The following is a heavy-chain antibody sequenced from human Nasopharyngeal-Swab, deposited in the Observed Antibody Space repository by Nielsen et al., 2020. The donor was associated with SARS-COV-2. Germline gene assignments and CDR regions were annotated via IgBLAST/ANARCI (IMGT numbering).Heavy chain of an antibody. CDR3: AKSRGDTTMAHYYYLNV. CDR2: ISSSGTDT. CDR1: GLPFNNYA. Sequence: GESLQISCAVSGLPFNNYAVTWVRQAPGKGLEWVSIISSSGTDTYYADYVKGRFTISRDNSKNTLYLQMNSLRAEDSAIYYCAKSRGDTTMAHYYYLNVGGKGTTVTVS. J-gene: IGHJ6*03. D-gene: IGHD5-24*01. V-gene: IGHV3-23*01.